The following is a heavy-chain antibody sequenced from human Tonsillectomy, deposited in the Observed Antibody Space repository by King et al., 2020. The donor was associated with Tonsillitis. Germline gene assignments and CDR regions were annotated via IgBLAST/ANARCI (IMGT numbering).Heavy chain of an antibody. V-gene: IGHV3-23*03. CDR3: AKRKRGYYYGSSGPLSHWYFDL. CDR1: GFTFSSYA. J-gene: IGHJ2*01. Sequence: VQLVESGGGLVQPGGSLRLSCAASGFTFSSYAMSWVRQAPGKGLEWVSVIYSGGSSTYYADSVKGRFTISRDNSKNTLYLQMNSLRAEDTAVYYCAKRKRGYYYGSSGPLSHWYFDLWGRGTLVTVSS. D-gene: IGHD3-22*01. CDR2: IYSGGSST.